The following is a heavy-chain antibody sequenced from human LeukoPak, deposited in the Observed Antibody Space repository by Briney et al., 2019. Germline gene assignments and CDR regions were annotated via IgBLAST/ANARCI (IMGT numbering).Heavy chain of an antibody. V-gene: IGHV3-30*18. CDR1: GFTFSSYG. D-gene: IGHD5-12*01. J-gene: IGHJ4*02. CDR3: AKGARGYSGYDPPYYFDY. CDR2: ISYDGSNK. Sequence: GGSLRLSCAASGFTFSSYGMHWVRQAPGKGLEWVAVISYDGSNKYYADSVKGRFTISRDNSKNTLYLQMNSLRAEDTAVYYCAKGARGYSGYDPPYYFDYWGQGTLVTVYS.